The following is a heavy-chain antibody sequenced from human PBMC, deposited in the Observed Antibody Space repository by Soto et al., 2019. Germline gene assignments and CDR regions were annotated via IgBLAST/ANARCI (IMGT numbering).Heavy chain of an antibody. Sequence: QVQLVESGGGVVQPGRSLRLSCAASGFTFSSYGMHWVRQAPGKGLEWVAVISYDGSNKYYADSVKGRFTISRDNSKNTLYLQMNSLRAEDTAVYYCAKDRRRNGHSSSWYWYFDLWGRGTLVTVSS. CDR3: AKDRRRNGHSSSWYWYFDL. J-gene: IGHJ2*01. D-gene: IGHD6-13*01. CDR2: ISYDGSNK. V-gene: IGHV3-30*18. CDR1: GFTFSSYG.